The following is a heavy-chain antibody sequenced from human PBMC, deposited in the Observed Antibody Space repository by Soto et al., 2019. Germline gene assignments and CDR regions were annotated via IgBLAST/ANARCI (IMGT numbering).Heavy chain of an antibody. J-gene: IGHJ4*02. Sequence: SGTLSLTCAVYGGSVSGYYWSGIRQPPGKGLEWIGEINHSGSTYYNPSLKSRVTISVDTSKNQFSLKLSSVTAADTAVYYCASLIVVPAAMRTPFDYWGQGTLVTVSS. V-gene: IGHV4-34*01. CDR2: INHSGST. CDR3: ASLIVVPAAMRTPFDY. CDR1: GGSVSGYY. D-gene: IGHD2-2*01.